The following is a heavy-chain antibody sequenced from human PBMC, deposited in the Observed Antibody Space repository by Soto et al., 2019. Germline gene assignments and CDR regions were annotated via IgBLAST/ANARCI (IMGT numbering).Heavy chain of an antibody. Sequence: QVQLVQSGAEEKKPGASVKVSCKASGYTFTSYAMHWVRRAPGQRLEWMGWINAGNGNTKYSQKFQGRVTITRDTSASTAYMELSSLRSEYADVYYCARAWVVVSAPDYWGQGTLVSVSS. CDR1: GYTFTSYA. J-gene: IGHJ4*02. D-gene: IGHD2-21*02. CDR2: INAGNGNT. V-gene: IGHV1-3*05. CDR3: ARAWVVVSAPDY.